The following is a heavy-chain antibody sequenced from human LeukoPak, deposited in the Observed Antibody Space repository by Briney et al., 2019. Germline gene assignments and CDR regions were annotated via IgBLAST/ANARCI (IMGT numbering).Heavy chain of an antibody. D-gene: IGHD3-3*01. CDR1: GGSFSGYY. V-gene: IGHV4-34*01. Sequence: SETLSLTCAVYGGSFSGYYWSWIRQPPGKGLEWIGEINHSGSTNYNPSLKSRVTISVDTSKNQFSLKLSSVTAADTAVYYCARDHVVPYYDFWSGYLGPYMDVWGKGTTVTVSS. J-gene: IGHJ6*03. CDR3: ARDHVVPYYDFWSGYLGPYMDV. CDR2: INHSGST.